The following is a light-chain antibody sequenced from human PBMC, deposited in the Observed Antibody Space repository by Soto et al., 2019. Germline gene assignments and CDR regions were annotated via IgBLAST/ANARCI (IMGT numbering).Light chain of an antibody. CDR1: QYIGSN. J-gene: IGKJ5*01. V-gene: IGKV3-15*01. Sequence: EIVMPQSPATLSVSPGERASLSCRASQYIGSNLAWYQQKPGQAPRLLIYGASTRATGIPARFSGSGSGTEFTLTISSLQSEDFAVYYCEQYNNWPITFGQGTRLENK. CDR2: GAS. CDR3: EQYNNWPIT.